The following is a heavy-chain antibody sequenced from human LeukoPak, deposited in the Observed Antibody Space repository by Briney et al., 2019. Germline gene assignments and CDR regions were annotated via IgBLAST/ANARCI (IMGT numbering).Heavy chain of an antibody. J-gene: IGHJ4*02. CDR3: ARERDVVVPAAPDY. Sequence: GGSLRLSCAASGFTFSSYEMNWVRQAPGKGLEWVSSISSSSSYIYYADSVKGRFTISRDNAKNTLYLQMNSLRAEDTAVYYCARERDVVVPAAPDYWGQGTLVTVSS. CDR1: GFTFSSYE. CDR2: ISSSSSYI. D-gene: IGHD2-2*01. V-gene: IGHV3-21*01.